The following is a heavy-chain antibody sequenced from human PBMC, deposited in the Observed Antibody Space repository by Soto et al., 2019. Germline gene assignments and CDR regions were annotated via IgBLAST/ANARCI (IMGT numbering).Heavy chain of an antibody. J-gene: IGHJ4*02. CDR1: GGSISSYY. Sequence: SETLSLTCTVSGGSISSYYWSWIRQPPGKGLEWIGYIYYSGSTNYNPSLKSRVTISVDTSMNQLSLKLSSVTAADTAVYYCARGYGSGSYFGGPNFDYWGQGTLVTVSS. V-gene: IGHV4-59*01. D-gene: IGHD3-10*01. CDR2: IYYSGST. CDR3: ARGYGSGSYFGGPNFDY.